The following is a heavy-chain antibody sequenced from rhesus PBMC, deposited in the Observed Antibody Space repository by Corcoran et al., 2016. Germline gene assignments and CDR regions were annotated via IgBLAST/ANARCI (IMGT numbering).Heavy chain of an antibody. Sequence: QVTLKESGPALVKPTQTLTLTCTFSGFSLTTSGMGVGWIRQPPGKALEWLALIYWDDDKRYSTSLKNGLTISEDISKSQVVLTMPNMDPVDTATYYCARGNWNYRTFDFWGQGLRVTVSS. D-gene: IGHD1-26*01. CDR3: ARGNWNYRTFDF. CDR2: IYWDDDK. CDR1: GFSLTTSGMG. V-gene: IGHV2-174*01. J-gene: IGHJ3*01.